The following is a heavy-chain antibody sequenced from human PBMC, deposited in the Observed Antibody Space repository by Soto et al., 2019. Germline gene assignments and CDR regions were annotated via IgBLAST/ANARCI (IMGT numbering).Heavy chain of an antibody. Sequence: GGSLRLSCAASGFTFSSYGMHWVRQAPGKGLEWVAVISYDGSNKYYADSVKGRFTISRDNSKNTLYLQMNSLRAEDTAVYYCAKGAPPYYDFWSGYYIPSETPYFDYWGQGTLVTVSS. CDR3: AKGAPPYYDFWSGYYIPSETPYFDY. CDR2: ISYDGSNK. V-gene: IGHV3-30*18. J-gene: IGHJ4*02. D-gene: IGHD3-3*01. CDR1: GFTFSSYG.